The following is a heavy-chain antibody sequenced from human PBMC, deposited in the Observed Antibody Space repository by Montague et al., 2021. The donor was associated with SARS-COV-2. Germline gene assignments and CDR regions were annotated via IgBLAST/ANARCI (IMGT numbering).Heavy chain of an antibody. J-gene: IGHJ4*02. D-gene: IGHD3-22*01. CDR1: GFTFSSYA. CDR3: RVGNYYDSISDY. V-gene: IGHV3-23*01. Sequence: SLRLSCAASGFTFSSYAMSWVRQAPGKGLEWVSAISGSGGSTYYADSVKGRFTISRDNSKNTLYLQMNNLRAEDTAVYYCRVGNYYDSISDYWGQGTLVTVSS. CDR2: ISGSGGST.